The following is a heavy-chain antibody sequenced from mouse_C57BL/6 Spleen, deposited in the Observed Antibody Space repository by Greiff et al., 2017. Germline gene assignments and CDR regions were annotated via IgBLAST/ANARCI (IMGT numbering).Heavy chain of an antibody. Sequence: VKLMESGPGLVAPSQRLSITCTVSGFSLTSYAISWVRQPPGKGLEWLGGIWTGGGTNYNSAHQSRRSISKDNSKSQVFLKMNSLQTDDTARYYCARYYYGSGDYWGQGTTLTVSS. CDR1: GFSLTSYA. CDR2: IWTGGGT. CDR3: ARYYYGSGDY. V-gene: IGHV2-9-1*01. J-gene: IGHJ2*01. D-gene: IGHD1-1*01.